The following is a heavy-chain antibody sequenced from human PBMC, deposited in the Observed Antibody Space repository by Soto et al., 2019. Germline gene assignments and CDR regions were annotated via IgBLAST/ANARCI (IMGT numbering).Heavy chain of an antibody. D-gene: IGHD3-3*01. CDR1: GFTFSSYG. CDR3: AKDLHWNYYYGMDV. V-gene: IGHV3-30*18. Sequence: PGGSLRLSCAASGFTFSSYGMHWVRQAPGKGLEWVAVISYDGSNKYYADSVKGRFAISRDNSKNTLYLQMNSLRAEDTAVYYCAKDLHWNYYYGMDVWGQGTTVTVSS. J-gene: IGHJ6*02. CDR2: ISYDGSNK.